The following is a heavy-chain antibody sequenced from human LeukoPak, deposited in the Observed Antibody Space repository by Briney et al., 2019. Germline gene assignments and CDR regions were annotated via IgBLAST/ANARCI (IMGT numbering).Heavy chain of an antibody. Sequence: SETLSLTCAVSDGSISTFYWSWIRQPPGKGLEWIGYTHYSGTTYYNPSLKSRVTMSVNTSKHQFSLEMTSVTTADTAVYYCARVNLGQLLYWYFDLWGGGTLVTVSS. CDR1: DGSISTFY. V-gene: IGHV4-59*01. CDR3: ARVNLGQLLYWYFDL. D-gene: IGHD4-23*01. J-gene: IGHJ2*01. CDR2: THYSGTT.